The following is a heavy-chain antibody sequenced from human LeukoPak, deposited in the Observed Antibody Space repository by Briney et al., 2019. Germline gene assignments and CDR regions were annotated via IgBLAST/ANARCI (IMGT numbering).Heavy chain of an antibody. D-gene: IGHD3-10*01. CDR3: ANRRLGGMVRDLYYYYGMDV. CDR2: IIHIFGIA. Sequence: SVKVSCKASGGTFSSYAISWVRRAPGQELEWMGRIIHIFGIANYAQKFQGRVTITADKSTSTAYMELSSLRSEDTAVYYCANRRLGGMVRDLYYYYGMDVWGQGTTVTVPS. CDR1: GGTFSSYA. J-gene: IGHJ6*02. V-gene: IGHV1-69*04.